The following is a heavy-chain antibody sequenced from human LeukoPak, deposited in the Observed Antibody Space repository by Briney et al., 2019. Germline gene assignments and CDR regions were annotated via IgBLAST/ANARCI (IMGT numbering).Heavy chain of an antibody. CDR3: ATVRAVGAFDI. D-gene: IGHD3-10*01. CDR1: GFTFSSHG. J-gene: IGHJ3*02. CDR2: IHYDGSNK. Sequence: GGSLRLSCAASGFTFSSHGIHWVRQAPGKGLEWVAFIHYDGSNKYYADSVKGRFTISRDNSKNTLYLQMHSLTPEDTAVYYCATVRAVGAFDIWGQGTMVTVSS. V-gene: IGHV3-30*02.